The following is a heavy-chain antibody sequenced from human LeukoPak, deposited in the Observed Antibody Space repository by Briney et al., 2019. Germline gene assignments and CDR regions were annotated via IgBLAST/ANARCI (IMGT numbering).Heavy chain of an antibody. D-gene: IGHD2-2*02. CDR2: ISSSSSYI. CDR3: ARVADIVVVPAAIPVPYYFDY. J-gene: IGHJ4*02. V-gene: IGHV3-21*01. Sequence: GGSLRLSCAASGFTFSSYAMSWVRQAPGKGLEWVSSISSSSSYIYYADSVKGRFTISRDNAKNSLYLQMNSLRAEDTAVYYCARVADIVVVPAAIPVPYYFDYWGQGTLVTVSS. CDR1: GFTFSSYA.